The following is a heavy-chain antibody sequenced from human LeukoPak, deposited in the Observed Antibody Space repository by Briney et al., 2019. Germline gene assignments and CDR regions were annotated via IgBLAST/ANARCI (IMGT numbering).Heavy chain of an antibody. CDR1: GFTFSSYA. V-gene: IGHV3-30-3*01. J-gene: IGHJ6*02. Sequence: GRSLRLSCAASGFTFSSYAMHWVRQAPGKGLEWVAVISYDGSNKYYADSVKGRFTISRDNSKNTLYLQMNSLRTEDTALYYCAKDITVGATLYYYYGMDVWGQGTTVTVSS. D-gene: IGHD1-26*01. CDR3: AKDITVGATLYYYYGMDV. CDR2: ISYDGSNK.